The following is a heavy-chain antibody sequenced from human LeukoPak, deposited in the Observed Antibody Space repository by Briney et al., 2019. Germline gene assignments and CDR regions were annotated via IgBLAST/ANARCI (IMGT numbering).Heavy chain of an antibody. CDR1: GGSISSYY. V-gene: IGHV4-59*01. CDR3: ARGQMYSSSWYGY. J-gene: IGHJ4*02. CDR2: IYYSGST. Sequence: PSETLSLTCTVSGGSISSYYWSWIRQPPGKGLEWIGYIYYSGSTNYNPSLKSRVTISVDTSKNQFSLKLSSVTAADTAVYYCARGQMYSSSWYGYWGQGTLVTVSS. D-gene: IGHD6-13*01.